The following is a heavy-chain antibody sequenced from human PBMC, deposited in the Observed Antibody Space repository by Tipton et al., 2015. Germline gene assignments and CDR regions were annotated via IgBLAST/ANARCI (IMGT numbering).Heavy chain of an antibody. D-gene: IGHD4-17*01. CDR3: ARADYDDFFDY. CDR1: GDSISSTNW. Sequence: TLSLTCAVSGDSISSTNWWSWVRQAPGKGLELIGEIYHSGSSNYKASLKSQVTISVDTSKNQFSLRLYSVTAADTAVYYCARADYDDFFDYWGQGTLVTVSS. J-gene: IGHJ4*02. CDR2: IYHSGSS. V-gene: IGHV4-4*02.